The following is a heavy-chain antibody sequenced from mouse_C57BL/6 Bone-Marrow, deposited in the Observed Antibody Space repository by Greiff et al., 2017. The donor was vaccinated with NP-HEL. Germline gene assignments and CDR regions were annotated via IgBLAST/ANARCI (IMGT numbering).Heavy chain of an antibody. CDR2: IDPSDSYT. J-gene: IGHJ1*03. CDR3: AREDYGSPWYFDV. D-gene: IGHD1-1*01. CDR1: GYTFTSYW. Sequence: VQLKQPGAELVMPGASVKLSCKASGYTFTSYWMHWVKQRPGQGLEWIGEIDPSDSYTNYNQKFKGKSTLTVDKSSSTAYMQLSSLTSEDSAVYYCAREDYGSPWYFDVWGTGTTVTVSS. V-gene: IGHV1-69*01.